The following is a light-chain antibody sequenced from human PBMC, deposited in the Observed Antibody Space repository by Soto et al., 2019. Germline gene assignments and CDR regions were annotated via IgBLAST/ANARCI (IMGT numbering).Light chain of an antibody. V-gene: IGKV3D-15*01. CDR3: QQYNNWPLT. Sequence: EIVLPQSPGTLSLSPGERATLSCRASQSVSNNYLAWYQQKPGQAPRLLIYGASNRATGIPDRFSGSGSGTEFTLTISSLQSEDFAVYYRQQYNNWPLTFGGGTKVDI. CDR1: QSVSNN. CDR2: GAS. J-gene: IGKJ4*01.